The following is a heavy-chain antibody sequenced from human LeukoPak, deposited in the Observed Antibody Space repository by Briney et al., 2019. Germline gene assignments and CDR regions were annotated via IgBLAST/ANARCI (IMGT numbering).Heavy chain of an antibody. CDR3: AREGYSSSWYSYYMDV. CDR2: ISYDGSNK. J-gene: IGHJ6*03. V-gene: IGHV3-30*03. Sequence: PGGSLRLSCAASGFTYSSYGMHWVRQVPGKGLEWVAVISYDGSNKYYADSVKGRFTISRDNSKNTLYLQMNSLRAEDTAVYYCAREGYSSSWYSYYMDVWGKGTTVTVS. CDR1: GFTYSSYG. D-gene: IGHD6-13*01.